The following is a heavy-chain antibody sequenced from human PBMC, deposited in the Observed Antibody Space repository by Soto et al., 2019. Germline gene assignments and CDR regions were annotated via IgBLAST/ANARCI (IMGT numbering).Heavy chain of an antibody. CDR3: AKDPNSSGWYGYYYYYYMDV. V-gene: IGHV3-30*18. CDR2: ISYDGSNK. CDR1: GFTFSSYG. J-gene: IGHJ6*03. Sequence: QVQLEESGGGVVQPGRSLRLSCAAPGFTFSSYGTHWVRQAPGKGLEWVAVISYDGSNKYYADSVKGRFTISRDNSKNTLYLQMNSLRAEDTAVYYCAKDPNSSGWYGYYYYYYMDVWGKGTTVTVSS. D-gene: IGHD6-19*01.